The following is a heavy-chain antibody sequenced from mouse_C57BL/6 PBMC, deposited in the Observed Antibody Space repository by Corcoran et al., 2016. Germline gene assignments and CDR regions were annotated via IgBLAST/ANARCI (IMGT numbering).Heavy chain of an antibody. CDR1: GYTFTDYY. D-gene: IGHD1-1*01. V-gene: IGHV1-26*01. CDR3: ARSPYYYGSSYNYAMDY. J-gene: IGHJ4*01. Sequence: EVQLQQSGPELVKPGASVKISCKASGYTFTDYYMNWVKQSHGKSLEWIGDINPNNGGTSYIQKFKGKATLTVDKSSSTAYMELRSLTSEDSAVYYCARSPYYYGSSYNYAMDYWGQGTSVTVSS. CDR2: INPNNGGT.